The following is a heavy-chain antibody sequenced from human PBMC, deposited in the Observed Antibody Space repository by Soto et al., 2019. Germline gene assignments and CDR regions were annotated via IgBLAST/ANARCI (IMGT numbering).Heavy chain of an antibody. CDR2: ISYDGSNK. D-gene: IGHD2-2*01. V-gene: IGHV3-30-3*01. CDR3: ARDSSSTNYYYYYGMDV. J-gene: IGHJ6*02. CDR1: GFTFSSYA. Sequence: GGSLRLSCAASGFTFSSYAMHWVRQAPGKGLEWVAVISYDGSNKYYADSVKGRFTISRDNSKNTLYLQMNSLRAEDTAVYYCARDSSSTNYYYYYGMDVWGQGTTVTVSS.